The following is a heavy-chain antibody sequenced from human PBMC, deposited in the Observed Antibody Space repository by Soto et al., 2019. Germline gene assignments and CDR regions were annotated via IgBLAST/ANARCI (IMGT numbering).Heavy chain of an antibody. J-gene: IGHJ6*02. V-gene: IGHV3-33*01. Sequence: QVQLVESGGGVVQPGRSLRLSCAASGFTFSSYGMHWVRQAPGKGLEWVAVIWYDGSNKYYADSVKGRFTISRDNSKNSLYLQLNSLRADDTAVYYCASVPYYDFWSAYRTYYYYYCMDVWGQGTTVTVSS. D-gene: IGHD3-3*01. CDR3: ASVPYYDFWSAYRTYYYYYCMDV. CDR2: IWYDGSNK. CDR1: GFTFSSYG.